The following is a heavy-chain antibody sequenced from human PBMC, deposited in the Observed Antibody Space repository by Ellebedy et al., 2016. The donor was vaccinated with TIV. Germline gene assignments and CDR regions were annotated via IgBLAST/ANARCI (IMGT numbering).Heavy chain of an antibody. V-gene: IGHV3-48*02. CDR2: ISSSSSTI. CDR1: GFTFSSYS. D-gene: IGHD5-18*01. CDR3: ARDRGGYTYGNFDY. Sequence: GGSLRLSXAASGFTFSSYSMNWVRQAPGKGLEWVSYISSSSSTIHYADSVKGRFTISRDNAKNSLYLQMNSLGDEDTAVYYCARDRGGYTYGNFDYWGQGTLVTVSS. J-gene: IGHJ4*02.